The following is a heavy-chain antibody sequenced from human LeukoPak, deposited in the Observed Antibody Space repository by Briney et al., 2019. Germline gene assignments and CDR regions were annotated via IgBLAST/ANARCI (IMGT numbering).Heavy chain of an antibody. CDR1: GIIISSNY. D-gene: IGHD4-17*01. Sequence: PGGSLRLSCAASGIIISSNYMQWVRQAPGKGLVWVSRINPEGTSTTYADSVKGRFTISRDNAKNTVYLQMNSLRAEDTAVYYCATVTSGYWGQGILVTVSS. CDR2: INPEGTST. J-gene: IGHJ4*02. V-gene: IGHV3-74*01. CDR3: ATVTSGY.